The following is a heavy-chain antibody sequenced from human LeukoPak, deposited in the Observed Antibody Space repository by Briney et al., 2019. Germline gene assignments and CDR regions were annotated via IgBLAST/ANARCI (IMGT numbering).Heavy chain of an antibody. D-gene: IGHD3-3*01. CDR2: IKSKTDGGTT. V-gene: IGHV3-15*07. Sequence: PGGSLRLSCAASGFTFSNAWMNWVRQAPGKGLEWVGRIKSKTDGGTTDYAAPVKGRFTISRDDSKNTLYLQMNSLKTEDTAVYYCTTGPPARRPYYDFWSGFGIHGMDVWGQGTTVTVSS. CDR3: TTGPPARRPYYDFWSGFGIHGMDV. J-gene: IGHJ6*02. CDR1: GFTFSNAW.